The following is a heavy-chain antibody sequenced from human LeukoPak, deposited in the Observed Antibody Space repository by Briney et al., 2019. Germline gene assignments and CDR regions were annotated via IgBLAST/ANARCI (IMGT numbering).Heavy chain of an antibody. D-gene: IGHD6-19*01. J-gene: IGHJ3*02. CDR2: IYNRGST. CDR1: GGSISSYY. CDR3: ARDRPGIAVAGDAFDI. Sequence: PSETLSLTCTVSGGSISSYYWSWIRQPPGKGLEWIGYIYNRGSTNYNPSLKSRVTISVDTSKNQFSLKLRSVTAADTAVCYCARDRPGIAVAGDAFDIWGQGTMVTVSS. V-gene: IGHV4-59*01.